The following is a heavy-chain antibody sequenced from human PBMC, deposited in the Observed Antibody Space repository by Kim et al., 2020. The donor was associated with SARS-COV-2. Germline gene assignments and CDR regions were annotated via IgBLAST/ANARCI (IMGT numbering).Heavy chain of an antibody. D-gene: IGHD5-18*01. Sequence: GGSLRLSCAASGFTFSTYSMNWVRQAPGKGLEWVSYIRSSSSTIYYADSVKGRFTISRDNAKNALYLQMNSLRAEDTAVYLCASGSYSYGFNYWGQGTLVTVSS. CDR1: GFTFSTYS. J-gene: IGHJ4*02. CDR2: IRSSSSTI. CDR3: ASGSYSYGFNY. V-gene: IGHV3-48*04.